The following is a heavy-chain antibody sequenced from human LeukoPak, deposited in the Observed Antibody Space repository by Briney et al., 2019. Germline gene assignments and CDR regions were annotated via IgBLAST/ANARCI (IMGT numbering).Heavy chain of an antibody. D-gene: IGHD4-11*01. CDR1: GGSISSSY. CDR3: ARQGPLTTAVTTRTNPFDY. V-gene: IGHV4-59*08. J-gene: IGHJ4*02. CDR2: VFYSGST. Sequence: PSGTLSLTCTVSGGSISSSYWSWIRQPPGKGLEWIGYVFYSGSTNYNPSLKSRVTISVDTSKNQFSLKLNSVTAADTAVYYCARQGPLTTAVTTRTNPFDYWGQGTLVTVSS.